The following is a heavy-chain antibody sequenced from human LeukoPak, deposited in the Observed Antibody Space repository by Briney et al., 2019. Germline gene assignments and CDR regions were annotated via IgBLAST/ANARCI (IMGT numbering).Heavy chain of an antibody. J-gene: IGHJ4*02. Sequence: GRSLRLSSAASGFTFSDYGMHWVRQAPGKGLEWVAVISYDGSNKYYADSVKGRFTISRDNSKNTLYLQMNSLRAEDTAVYYCAKDSSGSYTFYDYWGQGTLVTVSS. D-gene: IGHD3-10*01. V-gene: IGHV3-30*18. CDR2: ISYDGSNK. CDR1: GFTFSDYG. CDR3: AKDSSGSYTFYDY.